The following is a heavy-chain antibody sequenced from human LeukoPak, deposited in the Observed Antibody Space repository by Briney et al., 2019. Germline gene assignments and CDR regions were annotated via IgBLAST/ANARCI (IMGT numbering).Heavy chain of an antibody. CDR2: IYYSGST. J-gene: IGHJ3*01. CDR1: GGSISSSTYY. Sequence: SETLSLTCTASGGSISSSTYYWGWIRQPPGKGLEWIGSIYYSGSTYYNPSLKSRVTMSVDTSKNQFSLKLSSVTAADTAVYYCARARGPYYYDSSATDAFDFWGQGTMVTVSS. D-gene: IGHD3-22*01. V-gene: IGHV4-39*07. CDR3: ARARGPYYYDSSATDAFDF.